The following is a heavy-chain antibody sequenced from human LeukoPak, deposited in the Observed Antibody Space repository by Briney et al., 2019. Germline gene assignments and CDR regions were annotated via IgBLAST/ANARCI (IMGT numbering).Heavy chain of an antibody. Sequence: PSETLSPTCTVSGGSISSYYWSWIRQPAGKGLEWIGRIYTGGSTNYNPSLKSRVTMSIDTSKNQFSLKLSSVTAADTAVYYCARGRRGGYSYGYNFDYWGQGTLVTVSS. J-gene: IGHJ4*02. D-gene: IGHD5-18*01. CDR3: ARGRRGGYSYGYNFDY. V-gene: IGHV4-4*07. CDR1: GGSISSYY. CDR2: IYTGGST.